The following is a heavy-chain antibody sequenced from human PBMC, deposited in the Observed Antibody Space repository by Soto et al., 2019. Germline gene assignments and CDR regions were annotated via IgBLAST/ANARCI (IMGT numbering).Heavy chain of an antibody. CDR3: ARKPSYAGTFDY. CDR2: IYYSGST. Sequence: SETLSLTCAVSGFSISSSNCWGWIRQPPGKGLEWIGYIYYSGSTYYNPSLKSRVTMSVDTSKNQFSLKLSSVTAVDTAVYYCARKPSYAGTFDYWGQGTLVTVS. V-gene: IGHV4-28*01. CDR1: GFSISSSNC. D-gene: IGHD6-13*01. J-gene: IGHJ4*02.